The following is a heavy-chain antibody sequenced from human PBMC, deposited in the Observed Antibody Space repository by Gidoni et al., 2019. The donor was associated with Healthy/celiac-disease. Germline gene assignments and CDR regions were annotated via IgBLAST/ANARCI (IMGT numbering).Heavy chain of an antibody. CDR3: ARVLWFGEALY. CDR2: MNPNSGNT. CDR1: GYTFTSYA. Sequence: QVQLMQSGAEVEKRGASVKVSCRASGYTFTSYAMNWVRQATGQRLEWMEWMNPNSGNTGYAQKLQGRVTMTRNNYISTAYMELSRLRSEETAVYYCARVLWFGEALYWGQGTLVTVSS. D-gene: IGHD3-10*01. V-gene: IGHV1-8*01. J-gene: IGHJ4*02.